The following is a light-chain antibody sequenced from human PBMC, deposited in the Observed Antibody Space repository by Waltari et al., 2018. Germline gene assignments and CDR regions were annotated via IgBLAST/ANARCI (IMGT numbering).Light chain of an antibody. V-gene: IGLV2-23*01. J-gene: IGLJ3*02. CDR2: EGS. Sequence: QSALTQPASVSGSPGQSITLSCTGTSSDVGSYNLVSWYQHHPGKAPKLMIYEGSKRPSGVSDRFSGSKSGNTASLTISGLQAEDEADYYCWSYAGSSTWVFGGGTKLTVL. CDR3: WSYAGSSTWV. CDR1: SSDVGSYNL.